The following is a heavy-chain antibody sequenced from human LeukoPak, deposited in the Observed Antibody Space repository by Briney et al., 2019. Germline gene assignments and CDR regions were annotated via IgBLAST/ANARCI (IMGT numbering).Heavy chain of an antibody. CDR2: ISAYNGNT. CDR3: ARGRTPNYDFWSGYYRNYYYYGMDV. J-gene: IGHJ6*02. D-gene: IGHD3-3*01. CDR1: GYTFTSYG. V-gene: IGHV1-18*01. Sequence: ASVKVSCKASGYTFTSYGISWVRQAPGQGLEWMGWISAYNGNTNYAQKLQGRVTMTTDTSTSTAYMELRSLRSDDTAVYYCARGRTPNYDFWSGYYRNYYYYGMDVWGQGTTVTVSS.